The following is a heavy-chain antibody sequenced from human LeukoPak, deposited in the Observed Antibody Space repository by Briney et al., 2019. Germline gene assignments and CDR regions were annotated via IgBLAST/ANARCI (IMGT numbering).Heavy chain of an antibody. V-gene: IGHV3-7*01. CDR3: ARDIVQNWFDP. CDR1: GFTFSIYS. Sequence: GGSLRLSCAAFGFTFSIYSMNWVRQAPGKGLEWVANIKQDGSEKYYVDSVKGRFTISRDNAKNSLYLQMNSLRAEDTAVYYCARDIVQNWFDPWGQGTLVTVSS. CDR2: IKQDGSEK. D-gene: IGHD3-16*02. J-gene: IGHJ5*02.